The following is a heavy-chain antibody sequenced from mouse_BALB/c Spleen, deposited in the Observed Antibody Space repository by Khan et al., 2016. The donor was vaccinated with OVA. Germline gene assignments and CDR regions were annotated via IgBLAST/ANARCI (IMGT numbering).Heavy chain of an antibody. D-gene: IGHD2-14*01. CDR3: VREGAYHRSDGWFAY. CDR1: GYTFTSYT. CDR2: INPSNNYT. V-gene: IGHV1-4*01. Sequence: VQLQQSGAELARPGASVKMSCKTSGYTFTSYTMHWIRQRPGQALEWIGHINPSNNYTNYNQNFKDKATLIVDKSSNTAYMQVSSLTSEDSAGYYWVREGAYHRSDGWFAYWGQGTLVTVSA. J-gene: IGHJ3*01.